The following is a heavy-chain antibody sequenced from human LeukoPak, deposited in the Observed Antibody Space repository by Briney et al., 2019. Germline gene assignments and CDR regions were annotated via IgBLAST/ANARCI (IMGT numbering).Heavy chain of an antibody. D-gene: IGHD3-10*01. V-gene: IGHV4-39*01. CDR2: IYYSGNT. Sequence: SETLSLTCAVSGGSISSSSYYWGWIRQPPGKGLEWIGSIYYSGNTYYNPSLKSRLTISVDTSKNQFSLKLSSVTAADTAVYYCARRHFGSGTYVDYWGQGTLVTVSS. CDR1: GGSISSSSYY. J-gene: IGHJ4*02. CDR3: ARRHFGSGTYVDY.